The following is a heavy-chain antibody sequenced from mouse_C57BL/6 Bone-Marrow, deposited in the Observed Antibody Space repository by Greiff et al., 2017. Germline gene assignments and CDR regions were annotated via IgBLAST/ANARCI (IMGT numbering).Heavy chain of an antibody. CDR1: GYTFTSYW. Sequence: QVQLQQPGAELVRPGSSVKLSCKASGYTFTSYWMHWVKQRPIQGLEWIGNIDPSDSETHSNQKFKDKATLTVDKSSSTAYMQLSSLTSEDSAVYYCARELGRPYWYCDVWGTGTTVTVSS. V-gene: IGHV1-52*01. CDR3: ARELGRPYWYCDV. J-gene: IGHJ1*03. CDR2: IDPSDSET. D-gene: IGHD4-1*01.